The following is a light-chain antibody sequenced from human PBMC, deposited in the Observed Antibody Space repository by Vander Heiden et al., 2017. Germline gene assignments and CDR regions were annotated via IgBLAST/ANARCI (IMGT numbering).Light chain of an antibody. CDR3: QRRSDWPIT. CDR2: DAS. J-gene: IGKJ4*01. V-gene: IGKV3-11*01. CDR1: QSVSSY. Sequence: EIVLTQSPATLSLSPGERATLSCRASQSVSSYLAWYQQKPGQAPRLLIYDASNTATGIPARFSGSASATDFTLTISILAPEDFAVYYCQRRSDWPITFGGGTRVEIK.